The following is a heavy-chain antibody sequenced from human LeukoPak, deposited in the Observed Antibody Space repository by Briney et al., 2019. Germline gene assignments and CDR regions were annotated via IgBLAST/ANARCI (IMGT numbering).Heavy chain of an antibody. CDR3: ARGPRGFGYSRWFDP. D-gene: IGHD3-10*01. J-gene: IGHJ5*02. V-gene: IGHV4-39*01. CDR2: IYYSGST. CDR1: GGSISSSSYY. Sequence: SETLSLTCTVSGGSISSSSYYWGWIRQPPGKGLEWIGSIYYSGSTYYNPSLKSRVTISVDTSKNQFSLKLSSVTAADTAVYYCARGPRGFGYSRWFDPWGQGTLVTVSS.